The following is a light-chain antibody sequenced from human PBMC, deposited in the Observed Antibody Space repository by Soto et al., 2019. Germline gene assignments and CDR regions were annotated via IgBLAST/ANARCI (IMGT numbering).Light chain of an antibody. CDR3: QQRSKWPLT. V-gene: IGKV3-11*01. CDR1: QSVSSY. J-gene: IGKJ4*01. Sequence: DIVLTQSPATLSLSPGERATLSCRASQSVSSYLAWYQQKHGQAPRLLIYDASKRATGIPARFSGSGSGTDFTLTSSSLEPEDFAVYYCQQRSKWPLTVGGGTKEEIK. CDR2: DAS.